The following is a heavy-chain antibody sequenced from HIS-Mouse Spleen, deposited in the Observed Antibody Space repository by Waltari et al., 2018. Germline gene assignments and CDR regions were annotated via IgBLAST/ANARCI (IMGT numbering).Heavy chain of an antibody. V-gene: IGHV4-4*07. Sequence: QVQLQESGPGLVKPSETLSLTCTVSGGSISSYYWSWIRPPAGEGRGWIGRIYTSGSTNYNPSLKSRVTMSVDTSKNQFSLKLSSVTAADTAVYYCARDFHDFWSGYYGGDKKHDAFDIWGQGTMVTVSS. J-gene: IGHJ3*02. CDR3: ARDFHDFWSGYYGGDKKHDAFDI. D-gene: IGHD3-3*01. CDR2: IYTSGST. CDR1: GGSISSYY.